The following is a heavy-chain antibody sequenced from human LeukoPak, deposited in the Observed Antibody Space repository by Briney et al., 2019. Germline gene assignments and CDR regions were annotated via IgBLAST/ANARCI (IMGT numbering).Heavy chain of an antibody. CDR3: ARDHISGNSLDYYYYGMDV. CDR1: GFTFSSYA. Sequence: GSLRLSCAASGFTFSSYAMHWVRQAPGKGLEWVAVISYDGSNKYYADSVKGRFTISRDNSKNTLYLQMNSLRAEDTAVYYCARDHISGNSLDYYYYGMDVWGQGTTVTVSS. V-gene: IGHV3-30*04. D-gene: IGHD4-23*01. CDR2: ISYDGSNK. J-gene: IGHJ6*02.